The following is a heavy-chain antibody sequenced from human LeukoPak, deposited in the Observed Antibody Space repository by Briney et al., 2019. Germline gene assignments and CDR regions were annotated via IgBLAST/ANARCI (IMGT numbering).Heavy chain of an antibody. CDR1: GYTFTSYY. CDR2: INPSGGST. J-gene: IGHJ5*02. D-gene: IGHD3-22*01. V-gene: IGHV1-46*01. CDR3: AGDLNIVGYYDSSGYYGWFDP. Sequence: ASVKVSCKASGYTFTSYYMHWVRQAPGQGLEWMGIINPSGGSTSYAQKFQGRVTMTRDTSTSTVYMELSSLRSEDTAVYYCAGDLNIVGYYDSSGYYGWFDPWGQGTLVTVSS.